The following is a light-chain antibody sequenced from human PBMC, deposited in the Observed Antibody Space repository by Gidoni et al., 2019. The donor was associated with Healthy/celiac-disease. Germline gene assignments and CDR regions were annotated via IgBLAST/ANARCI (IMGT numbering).Light chain of an antibody. J-gene: IGKJ4*01. CDR3: QQYNNGSLFT. Sequence: EIVMPQSPATLSVSPGERATLSCRASQSVSSNFAWYQQKPGQAPRLLIYGASTRATGSPARCSSSGSGTAFTLTIISLQSEDFAVFYCQQYNNGSLFTFGGGTKVEIK. V-gene: IGKV3-15*01. CDR1: QSVSSN. CDR2: GAS.